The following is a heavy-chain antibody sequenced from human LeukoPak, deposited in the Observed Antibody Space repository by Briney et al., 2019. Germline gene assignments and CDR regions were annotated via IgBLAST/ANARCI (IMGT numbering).Heavy chain of an antibody. CDR1: RFTFSNHY. D-gene: IGHD5-18*01. V-gene: IGHV3-7*01. CDR2: IKPDGSET. J-gene: IGHJ3*01. CDR3: ARNLVHLWNVFDF. Sequence: GGSLRLSCVASRFTFSNHYMSWVRQAPGKGQEWVATIKPDGSETFYVDSVKGRFTVSRDNAKNSLYLQMSSLRAEDTAVYHCARNLVHLWNVFDFWGLGTMVTVSS.